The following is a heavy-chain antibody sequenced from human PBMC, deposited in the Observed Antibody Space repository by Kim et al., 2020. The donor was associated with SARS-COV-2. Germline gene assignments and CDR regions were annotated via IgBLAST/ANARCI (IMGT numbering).Heavy chain of an antibody. Sequence: TDYAAPVKGRFTISRDDSKNTLYLQMNSLKTEDTAVYYCTTGYGGTNFDYWGQGTLVTVSS. V-gene: IGHV3-15*01. CDR3: TTGYGGTNFDY. J-gene: IGHJ4*02. D-gene: IGHD4-17*01. CDR2: T.